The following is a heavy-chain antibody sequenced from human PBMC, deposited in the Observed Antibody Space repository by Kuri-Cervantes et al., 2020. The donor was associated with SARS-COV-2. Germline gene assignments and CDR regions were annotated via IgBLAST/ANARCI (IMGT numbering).Heavy chain of an antibody. CDR3: ARGYDSSGYSLDY. CDR2: INSDGSST. Sequence: ETLSLTCAASGFTFSSYWMHWVRQAPGKGLVWVSRINSDGSSTSYADSVKGRFTISRDNAKNTLYLQMNSLRAEDTAVYYCARGYDSSGYSLDYWGQGTLVTVPS. V-gene: IGHV3-74*01. CDR1: GFTFSSYW. D-gene: IGHD3-22*01. J-gene: IGHJ4*02.